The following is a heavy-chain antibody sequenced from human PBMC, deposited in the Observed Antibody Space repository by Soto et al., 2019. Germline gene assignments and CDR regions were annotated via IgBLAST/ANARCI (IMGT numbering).Heavy chain of an antibody. CDR3: ARSDGRY. CDR1: GGSISSYY. V-gene: IGHV4-59*01. CDR2: IYYSGST. Sequence: QVQLQESGPGLVKPSETLSLTCTVSGGSISSYYWSWIRQPPGKGLEWIGCIYYSGSTNYNPSLKSRGTMPVDTSQNQFSLRLSSVTAADTAVYYCARSDGRYWGQGTLVTVSS. J-gene: IGHJ4*02.